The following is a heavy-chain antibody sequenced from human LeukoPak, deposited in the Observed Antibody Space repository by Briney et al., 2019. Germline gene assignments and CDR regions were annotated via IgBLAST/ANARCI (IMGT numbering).Heavy chain of an antibody. CDR2: IYHSGTT. CDR3: ARDSSGWYEEPFDY. CDR1: GASFSGTYW. Sequence: KASETLSLTCAVSGASFSGTYWWSWVRKPPGKGLEWIGEIYHSGTTNYNPSLKSRVTISVDKSKNQFSLNLSSVTAADTAVYYCARDSSGWYEEPFDYWGQGTLVTVSS. J-gene: IGHJ4*02. V-gene: IGHV4-4*02. D-gene: IGHD6-19*01.